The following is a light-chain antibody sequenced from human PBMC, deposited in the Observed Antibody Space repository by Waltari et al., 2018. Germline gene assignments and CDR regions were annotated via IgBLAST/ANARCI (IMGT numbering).Light chain of an antibody. J-gene: IGKJ1*01. CDR2: HAS. CDR3: QHYESLPVT. Sequence: EIVLTQSPGTLSLSPGERATLSCRASQSISKYLAWYQQKPGQASRLPIYHASSRAAGIPDRFSGSGSGTDFSLTISRLEPEDFAVYYCQHYESLPVTFGQGTKVEIK. V-gene: IGKV3-20*01. CDR1: QSISKY.